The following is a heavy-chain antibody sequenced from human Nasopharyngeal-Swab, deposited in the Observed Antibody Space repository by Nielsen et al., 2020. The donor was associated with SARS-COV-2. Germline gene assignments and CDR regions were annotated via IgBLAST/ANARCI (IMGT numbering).Heavy chain of an antibody. D-gene: IGHD1-1*01. Sequence: GESLKISCAASGFTFSSYSMNWVRQAPGKGLEWVSYISSSSSTIYYADSVKGRFTISRDNAKNSLYLQMNSLRAEDTAVYYCARAQKGDNPPYFDYWGQGTLVTVSS. V-gene: IGHV3-48*04. CDR1: GFTFSSYS. CDR2: ISSSSSTI. CDR3: ARAQKGDNPPYFDY. J-gene: IGHJ4*02.